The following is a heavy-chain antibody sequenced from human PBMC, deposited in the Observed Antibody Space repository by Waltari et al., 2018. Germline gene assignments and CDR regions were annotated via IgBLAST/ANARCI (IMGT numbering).Heavy chain of an antibody. CDR3: ARPSPKNWYFDL. V-gene: IGHV4-39*01. Sequence: QLQLQESGPGLVKPSETLSLTCTVSGGSLSRSRYYWGWRRQPPGKGLEWIGSIYYSGSTYYNPSLKSRVTISVDTSKNQFSLKLSSVTAADTAVYYCARPSPKNWYFDLWGRGTLVTVSS. CDR2: IYYSGST. CDR1: GGSLSRSRYY. J-gene: IGHJ2*01.